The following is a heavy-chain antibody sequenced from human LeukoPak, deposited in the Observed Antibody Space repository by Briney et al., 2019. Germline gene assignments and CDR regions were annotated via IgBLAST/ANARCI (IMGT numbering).Heavy chain of an antibody. Sequence: SETLSLTCSVSGGSISSSSHYWGWIRQPPGKGLEWVGSIYYTGGTYYNPSLKSRVTISVDTSKNQFSLKLSSVTAADTAVYYCARHRPYDILTGYSPFDYWGQGTLVTVSP. J-gene: IGHJ4*02. CDR2: IYYTGGT. D-gene: IGHD3-9*01. CDR1: GGSISSSSHY. V-gene: IGHV4-39*01. CDR3: ARHRPYDILTGYSPFDY.